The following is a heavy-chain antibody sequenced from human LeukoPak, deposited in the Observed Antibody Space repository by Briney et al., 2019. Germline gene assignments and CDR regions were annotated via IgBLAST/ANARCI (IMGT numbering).Heavy chain of an antibody. CDR3: ARSSPSGHFDY. D-gene: IGHD6-19*01. CDR2: IIPIFGTA. CDR1: GYTFTSYG. V-gene: IGHV1-69*05. Sequence: SVKVSCKASGYTFTSYGISWVRQAPGQGLEWMGRIIPIFGTANYAQKFQGRVTITTDESTSTAYMELSSLRSEDTAVYYCARSSPSGHFDYWGQGTLVTISS. J-gene: IGHJ4*02.